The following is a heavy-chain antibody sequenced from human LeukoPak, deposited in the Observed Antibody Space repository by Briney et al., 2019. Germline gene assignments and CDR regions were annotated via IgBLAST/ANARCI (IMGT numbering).Heavy chain of an antibody. V-gene: IGHV3-53*04. J-gene: IGHJ6*02. CDR2: IYSGGST. D-gene: IGHD3-10*01. CDR3: ARGDPITMVRGVIEYYYYYGMDV. CDR1: GLTVSSNY. Sequence: GGSLRLSCAASGLTVSSNYMSWVRQAPGKGLEWVSVIYSGGSTYYADSVKGRFTISRHNSKNTLYLQMNSLRAEDTAVYYCARGDPITMVRGVIEYYYYYGMDVWGQGTTVTVSS.